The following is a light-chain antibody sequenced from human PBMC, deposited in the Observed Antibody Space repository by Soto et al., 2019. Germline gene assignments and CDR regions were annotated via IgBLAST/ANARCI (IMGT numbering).Light chain of an antibody. CDR1: QGISSY. Sequence: DIQLTQSPSFLSASVGDRFTITCLASQGISSYLALYQQNPGKAPKLLMYGASTLQSGVPSRFSGSGSGTEFTLTISSLQPEDFATYYCQQLNSYPRTFGQGTKVDI. J-gene: IGKJ1*01. CDR3: QQLNSYPRT. V-gene: IGKV1-9*01. CDR2: GAS.